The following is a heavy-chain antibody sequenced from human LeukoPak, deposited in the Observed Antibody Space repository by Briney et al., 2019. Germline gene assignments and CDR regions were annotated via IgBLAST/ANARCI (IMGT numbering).Heavy chain of an antibody. CDR3: TRDSTTPMYYDFWSGYPLFDY. CDR1: GFTFGDYA. J-gene: IGHJ4*02. CDR2: IRSKAYGGTT. D-gene: IGHD3-3*01. Sequence: GGSLRLSCTASGFTFGDYAMSWFRQAPGKGLEWVGFIRSKAYGGTTEYAASVKGRFTISRDDSKSIAYLQMSSLKTEDTAVYYCTRDSTTPMYYDFWSGYPLFDYWGQGVLVTVSS. V-gene: IGHV3-49*03.